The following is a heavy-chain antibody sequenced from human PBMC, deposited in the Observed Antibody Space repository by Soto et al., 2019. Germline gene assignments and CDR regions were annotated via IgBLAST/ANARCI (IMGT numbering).Heavy chain of an antibody. CDR1: GFSISDCS. J-gene: IGHJ4*02. CDR3: ASVLGSRRSGSYPSE. CDR2: ISTNNDAI. D-gene: IGHD3-10*01. V-gene: IGHV3-48*01. Sequence: HPGGSLRLSCAASGFSISDCSMNWVRRAPGKGLEWISYISTNNDAIYYADSVKGRFTISRDNAKNSLYLQMNSLRAEDTAVYYCASVLGSRRSGSYPSEWGQGTLVTVSS.